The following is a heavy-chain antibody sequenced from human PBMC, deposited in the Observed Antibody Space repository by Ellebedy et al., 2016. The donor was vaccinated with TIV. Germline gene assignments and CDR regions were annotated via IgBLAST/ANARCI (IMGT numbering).Heavy chain of an antibody. CDR3: ARAGYKQSFDY. V-gene: IGHV1-18*04. CDR2: ISAYNGHT. J-gene: IGHJ4*02. Sequence: AASVKVSCKASGYTFTGYYLHWVRQAPGQGLEWMGWISAYNGHTNYSQKLQGRVTMTTDTSTSTAYMELRSLRSDDTAVYYCARAGYKQSFDYWGQGTLVTVSS. CDR1: GYTFTGYY. D-gene: IGHD5-24*01.